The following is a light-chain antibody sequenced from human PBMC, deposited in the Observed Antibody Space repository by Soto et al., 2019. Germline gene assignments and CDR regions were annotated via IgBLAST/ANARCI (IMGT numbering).Light chain of an antibody. CDR2: AAS. CDR3: QRYNSAPWT. J-gene: IGKJ1*01. Sequence: DVQMTKSPSSLSASVGDRVTITCRASQGISNYLAWYQQKPGKGPKLLIYAASTLQSGDPSRFSGSGSGTDFTLTISSLQPEDVATYYCQRYNSAPWTFGQVTKVEI. CDR1: QGISNY. V-gene: IGKV1-27*01.